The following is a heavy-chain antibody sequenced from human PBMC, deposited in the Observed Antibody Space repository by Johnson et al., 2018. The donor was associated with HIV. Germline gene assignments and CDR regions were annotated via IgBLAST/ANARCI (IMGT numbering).Heavy chain of an antibody. CDR1: GFTFSDYG. Sequence: MLLVESGGGVVQPGGSLRLSCAASGFTFSDYGMHWVRQAPGKGLEWVGRIKSKTDGGTTDYAAPVKGRFTISRDDSKNTLYLQMNSLKTEDTAVYYCTTGSSGSNAFDIWGRGTMVTVSS. CDR2: IKSKTDGGTT. V-gene: IGHV3-15*01. D-gene: IGHD3-22*01. CDR3: TTGSSGSNAFDI. J-gene: IGHJ3*02.